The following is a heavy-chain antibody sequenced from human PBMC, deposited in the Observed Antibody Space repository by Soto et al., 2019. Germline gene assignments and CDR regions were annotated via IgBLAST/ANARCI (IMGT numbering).Heavy chain of an antibody. Sequence: ASVKVSCKASGYTFTSYDINWVRQATGQGLEWMGWMNPNSGNTGYAQKFQGRVTMTRNTSISTAYMELSSLRSEDTAAYYCARGLSIHNGGGRYSRYGSAFDIWGQGTMVTVSS. D-gene: IGHD2-8*01. J-gene: IGHJ3*02. V-gene: IGHV1-8*01. CDR2: MNPNSGNT. CDR3: ARGLSIHNGGGRYSRYGSAFDI. CDR1: GYTFTSYD.